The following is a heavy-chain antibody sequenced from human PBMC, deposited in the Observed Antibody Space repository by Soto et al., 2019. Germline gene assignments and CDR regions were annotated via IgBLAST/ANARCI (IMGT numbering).Heavy chain of an antibody. Sequence: ASVKVSCKASGYTFTSYAMHWVRQAPGQRLEWMGWINAGNGNTKYSQKFQGRVTITRDTSASTAYMELSSLRSEDTAVYYCATTAVTTKNYYYYYMDVWGKGTTVTVSS. J-gene: IGHJ6*03. CDR1: GYTFTSYA. D-gene: IGHD4-17*01. CDR2: INAGNGNT. V-gene: IGHV1-3*01. CDR3: ATTAVTTKNYYYYYMDV.